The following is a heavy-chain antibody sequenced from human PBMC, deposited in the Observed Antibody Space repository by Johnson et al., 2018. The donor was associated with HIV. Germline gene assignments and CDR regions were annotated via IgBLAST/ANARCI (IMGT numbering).Heavy chain of an antibody. CDR1: GFTFSSYT. CDR2: VSYDGSNN. J-gene: IGHJ3*02. D-gene: IGHD1-1*01. Sequence: QEQLVESGGGVVQPGRSLRLSCAASGFTFSSYTIHWVRQAPGKGLEWVAVVSYDGSNNYFADSVKGRFTISRDNSKNTLYLQMRSLRAEDTAVYYCARGGIIHDAFDIWGQGTMVTVSS. CDR3: ARGGIIHDAFDI. V-gene: IGHV3-30*04.